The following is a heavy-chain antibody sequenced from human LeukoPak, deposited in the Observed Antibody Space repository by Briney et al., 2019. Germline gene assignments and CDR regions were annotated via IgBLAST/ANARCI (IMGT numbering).Heavy chain of an antibody. D-gene: IGHD3-22*01. J-gene: IGHJ5*02. Sequence: GESLKISCKSSGYSFTSYWIGWVRQMPGKGLEWMGIIYPGDSDTRYSPSFQGQVTISADKSISTAYLQWSSLKASDTAMYYCALLPPYYYDSSGYYYGGWFNPWGQGTLVTVSS. V-gene: IGHV5-51*01. CDR1: GYSFTSYW. CDR3: ALLPPYYYDSSGYYYGGWFNP. CDR2: IYPGDSDT.